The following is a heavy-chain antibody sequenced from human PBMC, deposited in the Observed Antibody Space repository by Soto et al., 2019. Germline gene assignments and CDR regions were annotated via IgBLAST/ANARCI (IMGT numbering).Heavy chain of an antibody. CDR1: GGSISSSNW. V-gene: IGHV4-4*02. J-gene: IGHJ6*02. CDR3: GSYYCGGARCPGLDV. D-gene: IGHD2-21*01. Sequence: SETLSLTCAVSGGSISSSNWWLWVRKTPGKGLEWIGEIYHSGSTNYNPSLKSRVTISVDKSKNQFSLKLSSVTAADTAVYYCGSYYCGGARCPGLDVWGLGTTVTVSS. CDR2: IYHSGST.